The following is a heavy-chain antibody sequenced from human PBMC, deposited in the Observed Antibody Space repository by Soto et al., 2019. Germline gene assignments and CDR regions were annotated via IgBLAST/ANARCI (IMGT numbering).Heavy chain of an antibody. V-gene: IGHV1-69*13. D-gene: IGHD5-18*01. J-gene: IGHJ6*02. CDR1: GGTFSSYA. Sequence: SVKVSCKASGGTFSSYAISWVRQAPGQGLEWMGGIIPIFGTANYAQKFQGRVTITADESTSTAYMELSSLRSEDTAVYYCARDVSGYSYHMDVWGQGTTVTVSS. CDR2: IIPIFGTA. CDR3: ARDVSGYSYHMDV.